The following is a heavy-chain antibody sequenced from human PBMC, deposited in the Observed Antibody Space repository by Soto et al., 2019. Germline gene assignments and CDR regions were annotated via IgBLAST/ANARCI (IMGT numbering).Heavy chain of an antibody. Sequence: KTSETLSLTCTVSGGSVSSGSYYWSWIRQPPGKGLEWIGYIYYSGSTNYNPSLKSRVTISVDTSKNQFSLKLSSVTAADTAVYYCARGGDEADYDDYATFDYWGQGTLVTVSS. J-gene: IGHJ4*02. CDR1: GGSVSSGSYY. V-gene: IGHV4-61*01. D-gene: IGHD4-17*01. CDR2: IYYSGST. CDR3: ARGGDEADYDDYATFDY.